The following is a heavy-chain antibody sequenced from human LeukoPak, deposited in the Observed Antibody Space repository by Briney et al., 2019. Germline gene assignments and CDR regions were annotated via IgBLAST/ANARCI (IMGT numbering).Heavy chain of an antibody. CDR2: IYYSGNT. CDR1: GGSISSSSDY. Sequence: SETLSLTCTVSGGSISSSSDYWGWIRQPPGKGLEWIGSIYYSGNTYYNPSLKGRVTISLDTSKNQFSLKLSSVTAADTAVYYCARQSVRAIAIAARPGNYFDYWGQGTLVTVSS. J-gene: IGHJ4*02. CDR3: ARQSVRAIAIAARPGNYFDY. V-gene: IGHV4-39*01. D-gene: IGHD6-6*01.